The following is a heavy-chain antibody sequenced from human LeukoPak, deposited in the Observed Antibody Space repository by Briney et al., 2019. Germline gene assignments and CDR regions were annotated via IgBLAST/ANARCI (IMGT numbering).Heavy chain of an antibody. CDR3: VSNPYSNYYFDY. Sequence: SETLSLTCTVSGASISRSSYYWGWIRQPPGTRLEWIGSIYYDGSTYYNPSLKSRVIISVDTSKSQFSLKLSSVTAADTAVYYCVSNPYSNYYFDYWGQGTLVAVSS. CDR2: IYYDGST. J-gene: IGHJ4*02. CDR1: GASISRSSYY. D-gene: IGHD4-4*01. V-gene: IGHV4-39*01.